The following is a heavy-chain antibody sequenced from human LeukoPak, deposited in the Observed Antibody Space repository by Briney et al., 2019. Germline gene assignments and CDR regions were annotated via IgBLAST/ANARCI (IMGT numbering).Heavy chain of an antibody. CDR3: ARDSLLWFGELSQFYYMDV. Sequence: GASVKVFCKASGGTFSSYAISWVRQAPGQGLEWMGGIIPIFGTANYAQKFQGRVTITTDESTSTAYMELSSLRSEDTAVYYCARDSLLWFGELSQFYYMDVWGKGTTVTVSS. J-gene: IGHJ6*03. CDR2: IIPIFGTA. CDR1: GGTFSSYA. D-gene: IGHD3-10*01. V-gene: IGHV1-69*05.